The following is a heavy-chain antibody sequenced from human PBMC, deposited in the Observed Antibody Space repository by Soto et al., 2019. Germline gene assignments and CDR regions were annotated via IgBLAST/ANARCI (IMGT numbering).Heavy chain of an antibody. CDR3: AKAVITEQLVRTGAFDI. V-gene: IGHV3-23*01. Sequence: PGGSLRLSCAASGFTFSSYAMSWVRQAPGKGLEWVSAISGSGGSTYYADSVKGRFTISRDNSKNTLYLQMNSLRAEDTAVYYCAKAVITEQLVRTGAFDIWGQGTMVTVSS. D-gene: IGHD6-6*01. CDR2: ISGSGGST. CDR1: GFTFSSYA. J-gene: IGHJ3*02.